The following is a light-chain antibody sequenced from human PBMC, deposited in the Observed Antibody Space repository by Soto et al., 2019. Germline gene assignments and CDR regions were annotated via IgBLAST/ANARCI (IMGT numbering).Light chain of an antibody. J-gene: IGLJ2*01. CDR1: SRDVGGYDY. Sequence: QSALTQPPSASGSPGQSVTISCTGTSRDVGGYDYVSWYQQHPGKAPKLIIYEVTKRPSGVPDRFSGSKSRNTASLTVSGLQAEDEADYYCNSFAGYTTLFGGGTKLTVL. CDR3: NSFAGYTTL. CDR2: EVT. V-gene: IGLV2-8*01.